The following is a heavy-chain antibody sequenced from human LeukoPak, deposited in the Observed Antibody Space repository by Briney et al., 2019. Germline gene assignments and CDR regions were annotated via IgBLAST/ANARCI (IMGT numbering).Heavy chain of an antibody. D-gene: IGHD3-10*01. CDR1: GFIFSNSW. CDR3: AKDEPYYYGSGPHHLDY. Sequence: PGGSLRLSCAASGFIFSNSWMSWVRQAPGKGLEWVAHINEDGSEKGYVDSVKGRFTISRDNAKNSLYLQMNSLRAEDTAVYYCAKDEPYYYGSGPHHLDYWGQGTLVTVSS. CDR2: INEDGSEK. V-gene: IGHV3-7*03. J-gene: IGHJ4*02.